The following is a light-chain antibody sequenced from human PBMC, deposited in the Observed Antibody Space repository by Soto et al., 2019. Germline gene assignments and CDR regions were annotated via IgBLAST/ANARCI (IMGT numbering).Light chain of an antibody. CDR3: HSYDNSLSGSV. V-gene: IGLV1-40*01. J-gene: IGLJ3*02. CDR1: SSNIGANND. Sequence: QSVLTQPPSVSKAPRQRVTISCTGGSSNIGANNDVHWYQQTPGRAPKLLIYGDNNRPSGVPDRFSGSKSGTSASLAITGLQAEDEADYYCHSYDNSLSGSVFGGGTKLTVL. CDR2: GDN.